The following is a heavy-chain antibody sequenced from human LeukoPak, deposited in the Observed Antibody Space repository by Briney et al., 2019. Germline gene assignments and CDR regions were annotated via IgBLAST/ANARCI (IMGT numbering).Heavy chain of an antibody. J-gene: IGHJ3*02. D-gene: IGHD3-3*01. CDR2: IYYSGST. Sequence: LETLSLTCTVSGGSISSYYWSWIRQPPGKGLEWIGYIYYSGSTNYNPSLKSRVTISVDTSKNQFSLKLSSVTAADTAVYYCARDPSGYHIDAFDIWGQGTMVTVSS. CDR3: ARDPSGYHIDAFDI. V-gene: IGHV4-59*01. CDR1: GGSISSYY.